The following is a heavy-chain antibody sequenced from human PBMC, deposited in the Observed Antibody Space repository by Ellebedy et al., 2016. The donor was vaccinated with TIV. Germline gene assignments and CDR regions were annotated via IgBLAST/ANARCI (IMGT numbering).Heavy chain of an antibody. D-gene: IGHD6-19*01. V-gene: IGHV1-8*02. J-gene: IGHJ4*02. CDR3: ARGEIAVAGTDFDY. CDR1: GGTFSSYA. CDR2: MNPNSGNT. Sequence: ASVKVSCKASGGTFSSYAISWVRQAPGQGLEWMGWMNPNSGNTGYAQKFQGRVTMTRNTSISTAYMELSSLRSEDTAVYYCARGEIAVAGTDFDYWGQGTLVTVSS.